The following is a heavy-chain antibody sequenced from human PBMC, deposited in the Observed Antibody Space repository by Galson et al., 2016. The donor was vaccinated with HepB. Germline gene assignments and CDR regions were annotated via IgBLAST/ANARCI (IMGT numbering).Heavy chain of an antibody. J-gene: IGHJ4*02. CDR3: AKAINYFGSGSPNDY. V-gene: IGHV3-23*01. D-gene: IGHD3-10*01. CDR2: TSGSGSST. Sequence: SLRLSCAASGFTFSTYAMTWVRQAPGKGLEWVSATSGSGSSTYYADSVKDRFTMSRDNSKNTVYLQMRSLRAEDTARYYCAKAINYFGSGSPNDYWGQGTLVSVSS. CDR1: GFTFSTYA.